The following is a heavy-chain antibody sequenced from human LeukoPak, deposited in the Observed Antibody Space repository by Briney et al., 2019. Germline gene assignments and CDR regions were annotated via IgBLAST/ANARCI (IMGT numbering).Heavy chain of an antibody. CDR1: GYTFTSYA. V-gene: IGHV1-18*01. D-gene: IGHD6-19*01. CDR2: ISAYNGNT. Sequence: GASVKVSCKASGYTFTSYAMHWVRQAPGQGLEWMGWISAYNGNTNYAQKFQGRVTMTTDTSTSTAYMELRSLRSDDTAVYYCAPTESSGLNWFDPWGQGTLVTVSS. CDR3: APTESSGLNWFDP. J-gene: IGHJ5*02.